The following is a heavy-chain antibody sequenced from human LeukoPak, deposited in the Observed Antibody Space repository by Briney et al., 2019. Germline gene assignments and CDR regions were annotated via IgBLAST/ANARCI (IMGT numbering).Heavy chain of an antibody. V-gene: IGHV4-31*03. CDR3: ASTVVNNWFDP. D-gene: IGHD2-15*01. CDR2: IHYSGST. CDR1: GGSISSGGYY. J-gene: IGHJ5*02. Sequence: SETLSLTCTVSGGSISSGGYYWSWIRQHPGKGLEWIGYIHYSGSTYYNSSLKGRVTISVDTSKNQFSLKLSAVTAADTAVYYCASTVVNNWFDPWGQGTLVTVSS.